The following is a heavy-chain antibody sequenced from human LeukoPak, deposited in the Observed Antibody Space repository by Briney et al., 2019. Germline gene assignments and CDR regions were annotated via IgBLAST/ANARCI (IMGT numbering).Heavy chain of an antibody. D-gene: IGHD1-14*01. CDR2: INPNSGGT. J-gene: IGHJ6*02. V-gene: IGHV1-2*02. CDR1: GYTFTGYY. CDR3: ASEAEKYYYYGMDV. Sequence: ASVKVSCKASGYTFTGYYMHWVRQAPGQGLEWMGWINPNSGGTNYAQKFQGRVTMTRDTSISTAYMELSRLRSDDTAVYYCASEAEKYYYYGMDVWGQGTTVTVSS.